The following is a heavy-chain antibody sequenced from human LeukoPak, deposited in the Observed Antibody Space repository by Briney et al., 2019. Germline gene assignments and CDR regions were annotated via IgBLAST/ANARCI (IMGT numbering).Heavy chain of an antibody. Sequence: RPSETLSRTCTVSGDSISNYYWSWIRRPPGRGLEWIGYIYYSGSTNYNPSLKSRVTISVDTSKNQFSLKLSSVAAADTAVYYCARHENVLGYCSGGSCYDDAFDIWGQGTMVTVSS. CDR3: ARHENVLGYCSGGSCYDDAFDI. CDR2: IYYSGST. J-gene: IGHJ3*02. V-gene: IGHV4-59*08. D-gene: IGHD2-15*01. CDR1: GDSISNYY.